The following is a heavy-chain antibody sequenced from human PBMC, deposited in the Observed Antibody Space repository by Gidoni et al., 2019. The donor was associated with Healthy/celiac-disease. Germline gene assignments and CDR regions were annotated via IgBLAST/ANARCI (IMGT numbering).Heavy chain of an antibody. CDR3: AKKGGSYCSGGSCYSDYFDY. D-gene: IGHD2-15*01. CDR1: GFTFRSYC. CDR2: ISYDGSNK. Sequence: QVQLVESGGGVVQPGRSLRLSCAASGFTFRSYCMHWVRQAPGTGLEWVAVISYDGSNKYYADSVKGRFTISRDNSKNTLYLQMNSLRAEDTAVYYCAKKGGSYCSGGSCYSDYFDYWGQGTLVTVSS. J-gene: IGHJ4*02. V-gene: IGHV3-30*18.